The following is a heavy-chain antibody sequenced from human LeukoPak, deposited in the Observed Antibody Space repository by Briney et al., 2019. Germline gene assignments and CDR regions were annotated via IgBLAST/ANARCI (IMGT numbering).Heavy chain of an antibody. D-gene: IGHD2-2*01. CDR2: ISWDSGSI. J-gene: IGHJ4*02. CDR3: ARDYGQLANGGY. CDR1: GFTFDDYA. Sequence: PGRSLRLSCAASGFTFDDYAMHWVRQAPGKGLEWVSGISWDSGSIGYADSVKGRFTISRDNAKNSLYLQMNSLRAEDTAVYYCARDYGQLANGGYWGQGTLVTVSS. V-gene: IGHV3-9*01.